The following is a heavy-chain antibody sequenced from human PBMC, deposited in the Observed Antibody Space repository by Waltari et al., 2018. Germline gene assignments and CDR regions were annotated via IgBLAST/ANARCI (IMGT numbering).Heavy chain of an antibody. D-gene: IGHD6-6*01. Sequence: QVQLQESGPGLVKPSETLSLTCTVSGGSTSSYYWSWIRQPPGHGLEWIGYIYYSVSTNYNPSLKSRVTISVDTSKNQFSLKLSSVTAADTAVYYCARAGKYSSSRDYYGMDVWGQGTTVTVSS. V-gene: IGHV4-59*01. J-gene: IGHJ6*02. CDR3: ARAGKYSSSRDYYGMDV. CDR2: IYYSVST. CDR1: GGSTSSYY.